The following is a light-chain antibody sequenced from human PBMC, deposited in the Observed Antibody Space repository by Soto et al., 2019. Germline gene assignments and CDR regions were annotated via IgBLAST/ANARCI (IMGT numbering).Light chain of an antibody. V-gene: IGKV1-5*01. J-gene: IGKJ1*01. CDR3: QQYNSYSWT. CDR1: QSISSW. CDR2: DAS. Sequence: DIQMTQSTSTLSASVGDRVTITCRASQSISSWLAWYQQKPGKAPKLLIYDASSLESGVPSRFSGSGSGTEFTLTISSLQPDDFATYYCQQYNSYSWTFGQGTKVEIK.